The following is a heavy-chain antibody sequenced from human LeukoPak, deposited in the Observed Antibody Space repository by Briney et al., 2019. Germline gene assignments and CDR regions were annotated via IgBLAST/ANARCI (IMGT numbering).Heavy chain of an antibody. D-gene: IGHD4-17*01. J-gene: IGHJ3*02. CDR2: IYWNDDK. V-gene: IGHV2-5*01. CDR3: AHSGTVTTPHDAFDI. CDR1: GFSLSTSGVG. Sequence: SGPTLVNPTQTLTLTCTFSGFSLSTSGVGVGWIRQPLGKALEWLALIYWNDDKRYSPSLKSRLTITKDTSKNQVVPTMTNMDPVDTATYYCAHSGTVTTPHDAFDIWGQGTMVTVSS.